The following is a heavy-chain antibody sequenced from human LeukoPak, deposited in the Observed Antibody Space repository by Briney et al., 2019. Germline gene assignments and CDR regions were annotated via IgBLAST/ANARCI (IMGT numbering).Heavy chain of an antibody. D-gene: IGHD2-21*01. CDR1: GGSISSSSYY. CDR2: IYYSGST. CDR3: ARPKLAYCGGDCYPTWYFDL. J-gene: IGHJ2*01. V-gene: IGHV4-39*01. Sequence: SETLSLTCTVSGGSISSSSYYGGWIRQPPGKGLEWIGSIYYSGSTYYNPSLKSRVTISVDTSKNQFSLKLSSVTATDTAVYYCARPKLAYCGGDCYPTWYFDLWGRGTLVTVSS.